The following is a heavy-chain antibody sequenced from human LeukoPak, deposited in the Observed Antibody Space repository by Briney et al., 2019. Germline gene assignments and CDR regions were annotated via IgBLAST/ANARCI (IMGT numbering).Heavy chain of an antibody. CDR1: GYSITSYL. CDR2: IYPGDSDT. V-gene: IGHV5-51*01. J-gene: IGHJ4*02. CDR3: AISDPQWLLDY. D-gene: IGHD3-22*01. Sequence: GESLKICCKASGYSITSYLIGWVREMPGKLLEWMGIIYPGDSDTRYSPSFQGQVTISADKSISTAYLQWSSLKASDTAMYYCAISDPQWLLDYWGQGTLVTVSS.